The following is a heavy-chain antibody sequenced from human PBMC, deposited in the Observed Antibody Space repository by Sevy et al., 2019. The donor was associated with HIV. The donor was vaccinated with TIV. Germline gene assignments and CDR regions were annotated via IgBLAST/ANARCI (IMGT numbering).Heavy chain of an antibody. D-gene: IGHD3-16*02. CDR2: IYYNGHI. CDR1: GGSITSLY. CDR3: TRGDYDYVWGSYRPMGASNWFDP. J-gene: IGHJ5*02. Sequence: SETLSLTCTVSGGSITSLYWNWIRQPPGKGLEWIANIYYNGHINYNPSLKSRVTLSLDTSKNQFSLRLSSVTDADTAVYYCTRGDYDYVWGSYRPMGASNWFDPWGQGTLVTVSS. V-gene: IGHV4-59*11.